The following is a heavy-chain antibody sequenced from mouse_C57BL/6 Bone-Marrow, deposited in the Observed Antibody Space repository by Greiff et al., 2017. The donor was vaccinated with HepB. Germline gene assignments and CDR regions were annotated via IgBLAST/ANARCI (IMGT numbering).Heavy chain of an antibody. CDR3: ARERSYDGYSDY. J-gene: IGHJ2*01. Sequence: EVKLMESGGGLVQPGGSLSLSCAASGFTFTDYYMSWVRQPPGKALEWLGFIRNKANGYTTEYSASVKGRFTISRDTSQSILYLQMNALRAEDSATYYCARERSYDGYSDYWGQGTTLTVSS. CDR1: GFTFTDYY. CDR2: IRNKANGYTT. V-gene: IGHV7-3*01. D-gene: IGHD2-3*01.